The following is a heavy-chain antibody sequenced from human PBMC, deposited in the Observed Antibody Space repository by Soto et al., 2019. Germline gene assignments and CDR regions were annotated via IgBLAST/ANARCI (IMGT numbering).Heavy chain of an antibody. CDR3: AREATGTTYDY. CDR1: GFTFSSYS. D-gene: IGHD1-7*01. J-gene: IGHJ4*02. V-gene: IGHV3-48*04. Sequence: GESLKISCAASGFTFSSYSMNWVRQAPGKGLEWVSYISSSSSTIYYADSVKGRFTISRDNAKNSLYLQMNSLRAEDTAVYYCAREATGTTYDYWGQGTLVTVSS. CDR2: ISSSSSTI.